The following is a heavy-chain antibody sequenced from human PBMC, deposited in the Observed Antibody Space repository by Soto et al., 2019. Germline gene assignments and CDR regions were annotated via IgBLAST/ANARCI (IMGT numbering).Heavy chain of an antibody. CDR3: ARRYRDYFDF. V-gene: IGHV4-59*08. CDR2: IYYSGST. D-gene: IGHD1-26*01. CDR1: GGSISSYY. Sequence: PSETLSITCTVSGGSISSYYWSWIRQPPGKGLEWIGYIYYSGSTNYNPSLKSRVTISVDTSKNQFSLKLSSVTAADTAVYYCARRYRDYFDFWGQGTLVTVSS. J-gene: IGHJ4*02.